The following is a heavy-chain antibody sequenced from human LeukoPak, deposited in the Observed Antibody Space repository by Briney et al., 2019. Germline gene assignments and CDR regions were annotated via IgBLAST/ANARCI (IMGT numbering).Heavy chain of an antibody. CDR2: ISYDGSNK. Sequence: GGSLRLSCAASGFTFSSYAMHWVRQAPGKGLEWVAVISYDGSNKYYADSVEGRFTISRDNAKNSLYLQMNSLRAEDTAVYYCARAMDVWGQGTTVTVSS. J-gene: IGHJ6*02. V-gene: IGHV3-30-3*01. CDR1: GFTFSSYA. CDR3: ARAMDV.